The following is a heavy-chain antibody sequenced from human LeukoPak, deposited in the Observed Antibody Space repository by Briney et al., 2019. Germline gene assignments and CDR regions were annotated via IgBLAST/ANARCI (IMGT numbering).Heavy chain of an antibody. J-gene: IGHJ4*02. V-gene: IGHV1-46*01. CDR1: GYTFASYY. CDR3: ARVRDYGDYDFDY. Sequence: GASVKVSCKASGYTFASYYMHWVRQAPGQGLEWMGIINPSGGSTSYAQKFQGRVTMTRDTSISTAYMELSRLRSDDMAVYYCARVRDYGDYDFDYWGQGTLVTVSS. CDR2: INPSGGST. D-gene: IGHD4-17*01.